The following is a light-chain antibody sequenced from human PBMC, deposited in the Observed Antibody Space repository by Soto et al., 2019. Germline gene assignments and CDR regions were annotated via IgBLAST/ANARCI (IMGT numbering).Light chain of an antibody. V-gene: IGKV3-15*01. Sequence: EIVMTQSPATLSVSPGERATLSCRASQSVSSNLAWYQQKPGQAPRLLIYGASTRATGIPARFSGSGSGTEFTLTISSLQSEDCAVYYCQQYNNWPRRTFGGGTKVEIK. CDR1: QSVSSN. CDR2: GAS. J-gene: IGKJ4*01. CDR3: QQYNNWPRRT.